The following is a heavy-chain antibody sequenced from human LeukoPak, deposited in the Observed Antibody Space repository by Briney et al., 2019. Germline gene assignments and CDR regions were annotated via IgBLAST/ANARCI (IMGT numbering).Heavy chain of an antibody. J-gene: IGHJ4*01. V-gene: IGHV4-39*01. CDR1: GGSISSSSYY. CDR2: IYYSGST. D-gene: IGHD7-27*01. Sequence: PSETLSLTCTVSGGSISSSSYYWGWIRQPPGKGLEWIGSIYYSGSTYYNPSLKSRVTISVDTSKNQFSLKLSSVTAADTAVYYCASLTGVDYWGHGTLVTVSS. CDR3: ASLTGVDY.